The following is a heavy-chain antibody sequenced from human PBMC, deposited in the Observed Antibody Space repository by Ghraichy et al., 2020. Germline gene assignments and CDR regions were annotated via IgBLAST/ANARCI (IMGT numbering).Heavy chain of an antibody. CDR3: ARNIVVVPAAIRGVAGVLDV. CDR1: GGSISSGGYY. J-gene: IGHJ6*02. V-gene: IGHV4-31*03. CDR2: IYYSGST. Sequence: SETLSLTCTVSGGSISSGGYYWSWIRQHPGKGLEWIGYIYYSGSTYYNPSLKSRVTISVDTSKNQFSLKLSSVTAADTAVYYCARNIVVVPAAIRGVAGVLDVWGQGTTVTVSS. D-gene: IGHD2-2*01.